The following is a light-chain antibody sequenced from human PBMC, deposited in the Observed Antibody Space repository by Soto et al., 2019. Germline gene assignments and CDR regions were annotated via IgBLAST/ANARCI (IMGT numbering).Light chain of an antibody. CDR1: QSVSTGY. Sequence: ETVLTQSPGTLSLSPGERVSLSCRASQSVSTGYLAWYQQRPGQAPRLLIYGASSRATGIPDRFSDGGSGTDFTLTISRLEPEDFAVYYCQQYAISPWTFGQGTKVEI. CDR3: QQYAISPWT. V-gene: IGKV3-20*01. CDR2: GAS. J-gene: IGKJ1*01.